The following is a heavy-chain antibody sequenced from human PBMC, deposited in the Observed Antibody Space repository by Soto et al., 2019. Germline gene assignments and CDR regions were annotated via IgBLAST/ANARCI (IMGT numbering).Heavy chain of an antibody. CDR2: LYLGGST. Sequence: LRLSFAASGSTVSSNYMTWVRQAPGKGLEWVSVLYLGGSTYYAVSVRGRFTISRDNSKNTLYLQMHSLRADDTAMYFCARARGGVGIPYNYNLDDWGQGTQVTVSS. CDR1: GSTVSSNY. V-gene: IGHV3-53*01. J-gene: IGHJ4*02. D-gene: IGHD3-16*01. CDR3: ARARGGVGIPYNYNLDD.